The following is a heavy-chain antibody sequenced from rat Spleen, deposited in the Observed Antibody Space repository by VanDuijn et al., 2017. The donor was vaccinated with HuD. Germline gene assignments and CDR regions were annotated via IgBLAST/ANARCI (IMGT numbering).Heavy chain of an antibody. CDR3: ATYGGFIDY. CDR1: GFTFSNYC. J-gene: IGHJ2*01. V-gene: IGHV5-27*01. D-gene: IGHD1-11*01. Sequence: EVQLVESGGGLVQPGRSLKLSCAVSGFTFSNYCMAWVRQAPTKGLEWVAYISTGGGGTYYRDSVKGRFTISRDNAKSTLYLQMDSLRSEDTATYYCATYGGFIDYWGQGVVVTVSS. CDR2: ISTGGGGT.